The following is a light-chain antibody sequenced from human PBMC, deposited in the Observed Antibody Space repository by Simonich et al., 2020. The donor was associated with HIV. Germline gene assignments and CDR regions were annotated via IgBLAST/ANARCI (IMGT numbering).Light chain of an antibody. CDR1: QSVSSN. J-gene: IGKJ4*01. Sequence: EIVMTQSPATLSVSPVERATLSCRASQSVSSNLAWYQQKPGQAPRLLIHGASTRATGIPARFSGSGSGTEFTLTISSLQSEDFAVYHCQQYNNWPLTFGGGTNVEIK. CDR2: GAS. CDR3: QQYNNWPLT. V-gene: IGKV3-15*01.